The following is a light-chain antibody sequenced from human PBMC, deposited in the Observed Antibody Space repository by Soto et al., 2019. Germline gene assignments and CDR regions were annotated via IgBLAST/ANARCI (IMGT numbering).Light chain of an antibody. Sequence: EIVLTQSPGTLSLSPGERATLSCRASQSITSNFLAWYQQKPVQAPRLLIYGASTRVAGVPDRFSGSGSGPDFTLTITRLEPEDFAVYYCQQYGRSPLMYTFGQGTKLGVK. J-gene: IGKJ2*01. CDR3: QQYGRSPLMYT. V-gene: IGKV3-20*01. CDR2: GAS. CDR1: QSITSNF.